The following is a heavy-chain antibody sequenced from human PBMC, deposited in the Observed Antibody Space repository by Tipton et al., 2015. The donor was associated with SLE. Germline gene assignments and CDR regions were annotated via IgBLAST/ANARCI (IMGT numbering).Heavy chain of an antibody. V-gene: IGHV4-61*01. CDR3: ARGSWDMDN. D-gene: IGHD2-15*01. Sequence: TLSLTCTVSGDSVSSTRYSWGWIRQPPGKGLEWIGYISYTGNTNYNPSLKSRVTMSVDTSKNQFSLKLSSVTAEDTAVYYCARGSWDMDNWGPGTLVTVSP. CDR2: ISYTGNT. CDR1: GDSVSSTRYS. J-gene: IGHJ4*02.